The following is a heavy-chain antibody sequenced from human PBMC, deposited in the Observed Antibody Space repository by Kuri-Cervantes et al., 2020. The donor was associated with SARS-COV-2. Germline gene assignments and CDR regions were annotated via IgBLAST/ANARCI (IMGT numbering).Heavy chain of an antibody. J-gene: IGHJ5*02. V-gene: IGHV4-39*01. Sequence: SETLSLICTVSGGSISSSSYYWGWIRQPPGKGLEWIGSIYYSGSTYYNPSLKSRVTISVDTSKNQFSLKLSSVTAADTAVYYCARQMMSSITIFGVVITRNWFDPWGQGTLVTVSS. D-gene: IGHD3-3*01. CDR1: GGSISSSSYY. CDR3: ARQMMSSITIFGVVITRNWFDP. CDR2: IYYSGST.